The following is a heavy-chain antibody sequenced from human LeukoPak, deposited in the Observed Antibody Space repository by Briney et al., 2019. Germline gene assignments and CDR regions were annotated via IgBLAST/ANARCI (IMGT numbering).Heavy chain of an antibody. V-gene: IGHV4-59*08. Sequence: SETLSLTCTVSGGSISSYYWSWIRRPPGKGLEWIGYIYYSGSTNYNPSLKSRVTISVDTSKNQFSLKLSSVTAADTAVYYCAGTWIQLWSQVVYWGQGTLVTVSS. CDR1: GGSISSYY. D-gene: IGHD5-18*01. CDR2: IYYSGST. CDR3: AGTWIQLWSQVVY. J-gene: IGHJ4*02.